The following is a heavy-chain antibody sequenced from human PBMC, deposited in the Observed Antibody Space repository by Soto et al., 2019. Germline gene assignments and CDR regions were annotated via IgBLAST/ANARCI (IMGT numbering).Heavy chain of an antibody. D-gene: IGHD4-17*01. CDR1: GFTFRSYG. J-gene: IGHJ4*02. CDR3: AKGAYGDYYDY. V-gene: IGHV3-23*01. CDR2: VSVSAGTT. Sequence: EVQLLESGGGLVQPGGSLRLSCAGSGFTFRSYGMSWVRQAPGKGLEWVSDVSVSAGTTYYADSVMGRFTISRDNSKNTLYLHMNSRRADDTALSYCAKGAYGDYYDYWGQGTLVTVSS.